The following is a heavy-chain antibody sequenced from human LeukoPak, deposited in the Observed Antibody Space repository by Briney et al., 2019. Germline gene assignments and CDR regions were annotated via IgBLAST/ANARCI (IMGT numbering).Heavy chain of an antibody. CDR2: INPSGGST. V-gene: IGHV1-46*01. CDR1: GYTFTSYY. Sequence: ASVKVSCKASGYTFTSYYMHWVRQAPGQGLEWMGIINPSGGSTSYAQKFQGRVTMTRDMSTSTVYMELSSLRSEDTAVCYCARDRELGALWYWGQGTLVTVSS. J-gene: IGHJ4*02. CDR3: ARDRELGALWY. D-gene: IGHD1-7*01.